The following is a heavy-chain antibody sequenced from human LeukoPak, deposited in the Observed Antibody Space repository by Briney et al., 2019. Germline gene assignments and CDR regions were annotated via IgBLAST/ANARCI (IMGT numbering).Heavy chain of an antibody. V-gene: IGHV1-24*01. CDR3: ATGTYSSGWTYYYDMDV. Sequence: ASVKVSCKVSGYTLTELSMHWVRQAPGKGLEWMGGFDPEDGETIYAQKFQGRVTMTEDTSTDTAYMELSSLRSEDTAVYYCATGTYSSGWTYYYDMDVWGQGTTVTVSS. D-gene: IGHD6-19*01. CDR2: FDPEDGET. CDR1: GYTLTELS. J-gene: IGHJ6*02.